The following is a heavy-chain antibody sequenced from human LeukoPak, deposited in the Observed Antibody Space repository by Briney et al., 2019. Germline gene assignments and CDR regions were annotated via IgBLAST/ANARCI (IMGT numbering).Heavy chain of an antibody. CDR2: ISSNGGST. Sequence: GGSLRLSCAASGFTFSSYAMHWVRQAPGKGLEYVSAISSNGGSTYYANSVKGRFTISRDNSKNTLYLQMNSLRAEDTAVYYCAKVRGNGSGSYSYFDYWGQGTLVTVSS. V-gene: IGHV3-64*01. D-gene: IGHD3-10*01. CDR3: AKVRGNGSGSYSYFDY. CDR1: GFTFSSYA. J-gene: IGHJ4*02.